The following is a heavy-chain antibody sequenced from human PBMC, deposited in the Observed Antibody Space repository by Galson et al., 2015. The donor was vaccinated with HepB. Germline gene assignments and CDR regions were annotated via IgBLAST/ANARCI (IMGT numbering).Heavy chain of an antibody. CDR1: GYTFTSYY. Sequence: SVKVSCKASGYTFTSYYMHWVRQAPGQGLEWMGIINPSGGSTSYAQKFQGRVTITADESTSTAYMELSSLRSEDTAVYYCASPTPIGYGEAYGMDVWGQGTTVTVSS. CDR2: INPSGGST. CDR3: ASPTPIGYGEAYGMDV. V-gene: IGHV1-46*01. J-gene: IGHJ6*02. D-gene: IGHD4-17*01.